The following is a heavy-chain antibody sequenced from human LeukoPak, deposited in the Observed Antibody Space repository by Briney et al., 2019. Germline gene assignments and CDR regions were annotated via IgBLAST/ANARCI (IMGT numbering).Heavy chain of an antibody. D-gene: IGHD6-19*01. CDR1: GSIFSRDS. CDR2: ISGGGGST. V-gene: IGHV3-23*01. J-gene: IGHJ5*01. CDR3: AKDPYSSGWYNWFDS. Sequence: GGSLRLSCAASGSIFSRDSMNWVRRAPGKGLEWVSGISGGGGSTDYADSVKGRFSISRDNSKNTLYLRMDSLRAEDTAVYYCAKDPYSSGWYNWFDSWGQGTLVTVSS.